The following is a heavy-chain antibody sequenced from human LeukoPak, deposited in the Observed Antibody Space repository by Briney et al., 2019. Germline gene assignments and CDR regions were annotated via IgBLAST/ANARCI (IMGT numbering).Heavy chain of an antibody. Sequence: GGSLRLSCAASGFTFSSYWMHWVRQAPGKGLLWVPRINSDGSSTWYADSVKGRFTISRDNAKNSLYLQMNSLRAEDTAVYYCASPGYCSSTSCYGGLDYYYYMDVWGKGTTVTVSS. J-gene: IGHJ6*03. D-gene: IGHD2-2*01. CDR1: GFTFSSYW. V-gene: IGHV3-74*01. CDR3: ASPGYCSSTSCYGGLDYYYYMDV. CDR2: INSDGSST.